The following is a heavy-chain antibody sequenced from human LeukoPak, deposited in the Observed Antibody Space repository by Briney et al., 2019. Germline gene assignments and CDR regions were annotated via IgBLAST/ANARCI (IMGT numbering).Heavy chain of an antibody. CDR3: ARRKFLGWFDP. Sequence: ASVKVSCKASGCIFTTYDIGWVRQATGQGLEWMGWLNPNSGNAGYAQKFQGRVTISRNTSISTAYMELSSLRSDDTAIYYCARRKFLGWFDPWGQGTLVTVSS. CDR2: LNPNSGNA. J-gene: IGHJ5*02. CDR1: GCIFTTYD. V-gene: IGHV1-8*03. D-gene: IGHD7-27*01.